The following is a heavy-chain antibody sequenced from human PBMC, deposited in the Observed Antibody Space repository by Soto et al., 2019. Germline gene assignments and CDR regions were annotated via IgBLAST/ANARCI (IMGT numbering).Heavy chain of an antibody. CDR1: GYTFTSYG. CDR2: ISAYNGNT. Sequence: ASVKVSCKASGYTFTSYGISWVRQAPGQGLEWMGWISAYNGNTNYAQKLQGRVTMTTDTSTSTAYMELRSLRSDDTAVYYCATLAYYYDSSGYYHTQPIDYWGQGTLVTVSS. CDR3: ATLAYYYDSSGYYHTQPIDY. J-gene: IGHJ4*02. V-gene: IGHV1-18*01. D-gene: IGHD3-22*01.